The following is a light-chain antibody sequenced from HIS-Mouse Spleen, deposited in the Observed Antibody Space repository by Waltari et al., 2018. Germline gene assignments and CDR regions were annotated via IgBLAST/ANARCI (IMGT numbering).Light chain of an antibody. V-gene: IGKV4-1*01. J-gene: IGKJ2*01. CDR1: QSVLYSSNNKNY. Sequence: DIVMTQSPDSLAVSLGERATINCKSSQSVLYSSNNKNYLAGYQQKPGQPPKLRIYWASTRESGVPDRFSGSGSGTDFTLTISSLQAEDVAVYYCQQYYSTPYTFGQGTKLEIK. CDR3: QQYYSTPYT. CDR2: WAS.